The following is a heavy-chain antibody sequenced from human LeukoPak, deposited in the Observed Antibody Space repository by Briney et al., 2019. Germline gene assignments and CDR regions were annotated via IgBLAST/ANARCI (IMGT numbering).Heavy chain of an antibody. J-gene: IGHJ1*01. Sequence: GGSLRLSCAASGFTFSSYAMHWVRQAPGKGLEWVAVISYDGSNKYYADSVKGRFTISRDNSKNTLYLQMNSLRAEDTAVYYCARDYATDGDEYFQHWGQGTLVTVSS. CDR3: ARDYATDGDEYFQH. CDR2: ISYDGSNK. CDR1: GFTFSSYA. V-gene: IGHV3-30-3*01. D-gene: IGHD4-17*01.